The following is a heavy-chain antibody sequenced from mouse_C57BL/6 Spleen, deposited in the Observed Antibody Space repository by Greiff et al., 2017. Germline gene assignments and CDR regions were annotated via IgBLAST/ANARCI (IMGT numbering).Heavy chain of an antibody. J-gene: IGHJ2*01. CDR3: ARRTTTMVTTTGFDY. CDR1: GFNIKNTF. D-gene: IGHD2-2*01. V-gene: IGHV14-3*01. Sequence: EVQLQQSVAELVRPGASVKLSCTASGFNIKNTFMHWVKQRPEQGLEWIGRIDPANGNTKYAPKFQGKATITADTSSNTAYLQLSSLTSEDTAIYDCARRTTTMVTTTGFDYWGQGTTLTVSS. CDR2: IDPANGNT.